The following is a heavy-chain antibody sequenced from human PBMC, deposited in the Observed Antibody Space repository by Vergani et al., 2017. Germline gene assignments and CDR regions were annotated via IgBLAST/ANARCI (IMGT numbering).Heavy chain of an antibody. Sequence: EVQLVESGGLLVQPGGSLRLSCVVSGFTFNTYSMNWVRQAPGKGLEWVSYISSTSSTIYYADSVKDRFTISRDNAKNSLFLRMDSLRAEDTAVYYCARGRLGATHDAFDIWGQGTMVTVSS. CDR3: ARGRLGATHDAFDI. D-gene: IGHD1-26*01. CDR2: ISSTSSTI. CDR1: GFTFNTYS. J-gene: IGHJ3*02. V-gene: IGHV3-48*01.